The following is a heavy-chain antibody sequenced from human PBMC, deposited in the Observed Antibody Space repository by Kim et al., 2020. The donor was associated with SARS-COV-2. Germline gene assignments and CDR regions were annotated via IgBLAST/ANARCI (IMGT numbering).Heavy chain of an antibody. CDR2: IYYSGST. CDR3: ASFRPESIAAAGFDY. CDR1: GGSISSYY. J-gene: IGHJ4*02. D-gene: IGHD6-13*01. V-gene: IGHV4-59*13. Sequence: SETLSLTCTVSGGSISSYYWSWIRQPPGKGLEWIGYIYYSGSTNYNPSLKSRVTISVDTSKNQFSLKLSSVTAADTAVYYCASFRPESIAAAGFDYWGQGTLVTVSS.